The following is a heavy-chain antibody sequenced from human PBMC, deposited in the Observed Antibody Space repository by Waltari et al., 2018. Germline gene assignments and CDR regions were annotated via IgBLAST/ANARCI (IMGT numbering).Heavy chain of an antibody. CDR3: AKDVYCSSTSCYYDY. CDR1: GFTFSSYA. V-gene: IGHV3-23*01. J-gene: IGHJ4*02. CDR2: ISGRGCST. D-gene: IGHD2-2*01. Sequence: EVQLLESGGGLVQPGGSLRLSCAASGFTFSSYAMSWVRQAPGKGLEWVSAISGRGCSTYYADAVKGRFTISRDNAKNTLDLQMNSLRAEDTAVYYCAKDVYCSSTSCYYDYWGQGTLVTVSS.